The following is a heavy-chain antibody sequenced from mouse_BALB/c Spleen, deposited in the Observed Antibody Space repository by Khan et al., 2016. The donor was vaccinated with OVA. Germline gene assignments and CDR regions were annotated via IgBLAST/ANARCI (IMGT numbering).Heavy chain of an antibody. J-gene: IGHJ2*01. Sequence: EVELVESGGGLVQPGGSLKLSCAASGFTFSSYGMSWVRQTPDKRLELVATINTNVGSTYYPDSVKGRFTISRENAKNTLYLQMSSLKSEDTAMYYCARVGIIYYGNYAYYFDYWGQGTTLTVSS. CDR3: ARVGIIYYGNYAYYFDY. CDR1: GFTFSSYG. V-gene: IGHV5-6-3*01. D-gene: IGHD2-1*01. CDR2: INTNVGST.